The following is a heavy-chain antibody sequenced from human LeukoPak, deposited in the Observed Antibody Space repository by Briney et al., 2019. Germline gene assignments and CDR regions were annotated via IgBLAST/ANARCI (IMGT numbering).Heavy chain of an antibody. CDR3: AKAPVTTCSGAYCYPFDY. CDR1: GFTLSSYA. J-gene: IGHJ4*02. CDR2: ISVSGNT. Sequence: GGSLRLSCAASGFTLSSYAMSWVRQAPGKGLEWVSAISVSGNTYHADSVKGRFTISRGSSKNTLYLQMNRLRAEDVAVYYCAKAPVTTCSGAYCYPFDYWGQGALVTVSS. V-gene: IGHV3-23*01. D-gene: IGHD2-21*01.